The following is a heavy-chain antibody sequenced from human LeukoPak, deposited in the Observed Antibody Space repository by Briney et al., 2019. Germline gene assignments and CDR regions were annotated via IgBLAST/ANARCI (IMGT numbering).Heavy chain of an antibody. Sequence: GGSLRLSCAASGFTFSTYAMSWVRQAPGKGLEWVAVIWSDGSNKFYADSVRGRFTISRDDSRKTVYLQMDRMTAEDTAIYYCAKDAQRGFDYSNSLEYWGQGALVTVSS. D-gene: IGHD4-11*01. CDR1: GFTFSTYA. V-gene: IGHV3-33*06. J-gene: IGHJ4*02. CDR2: IWSDGSNK. CDR3: AKDAQRGFDYSNSLEY.